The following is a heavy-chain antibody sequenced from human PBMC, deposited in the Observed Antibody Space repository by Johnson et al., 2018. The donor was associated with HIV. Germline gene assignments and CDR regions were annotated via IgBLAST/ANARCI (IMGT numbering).Heavy chain of an antibody. J-gene: IGHJ1*01. CDR3: ARGGTYSSSWAM. Sequence: QVQLVESGGGAVQPGRSLRLSCAASGFTFSSYGMHWVRQAPGKGLEWVAVISYDGSNKYYADSVKGRFTISRDNAKNSLYLLMNSLRAEDTAVYYCARGGTYSSSWAMWG. D-gene: IGHD6-13*01. V-gene: IGHV3-30*03. CDR2: ISYDGSNK. CDR1: GFTFSSYG.